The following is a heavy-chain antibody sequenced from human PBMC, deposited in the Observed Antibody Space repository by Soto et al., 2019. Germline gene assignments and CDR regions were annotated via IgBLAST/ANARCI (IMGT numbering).Heavy chain of an antibody. CDR2: IYWDDDR. V-gene: IGHV2-5*02. CDR1: GFSLSTSGVA. J-gene: IGHJ5*02. CDR3: AHSTGNNMFGIVFGAHWFDP. D-gene: IGHD3-3*02. Sequence: QITLQESGPAQVTATQTLTLTCDFYGFSLSTSGVAVGWIRQPPGKALEWLALIYWDDDRRYNPSLKDRLTITKDTSNTRIFLTMTNMDPVDTGTYYCAHSTGNNMFGIVFGAHWFDPWGQGILVTVSS.